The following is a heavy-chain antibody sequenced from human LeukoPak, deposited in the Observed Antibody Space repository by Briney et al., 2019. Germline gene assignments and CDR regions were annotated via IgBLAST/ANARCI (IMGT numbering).Heavy chain of an antibody. D-gene: IGHD5-18*01. CDR3: ARVLRAASWRSYDY. Sequence: PSETLSLTCTVSGGSVSNSLYYWRWIRQPPGKGLEWIGYIYYNGHTNYNPSLNSRVIISIDPSSNQFSLRLNSMTAADTAVYYCARVLRAASWRSYDYWGQGSLVTVSS. V-gene: IGHV4-61*01. CDR1: GGSVSNSLYY. CDR2: IYYNGHT. J-gene: IGHJ4*02.